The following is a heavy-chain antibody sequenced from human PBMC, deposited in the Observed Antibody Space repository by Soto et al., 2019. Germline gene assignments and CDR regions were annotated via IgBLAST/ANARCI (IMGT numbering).Heavy chain of an antibody. CDR1: GGTFSSYA. CDR3: ARNAVAGNWFDP. CDR2: IIPIFGTA. Sequence: GASVKVSCKASGGTFSSYAISWVRQAPGQGLEWMGGIIPIFGTANYAQKFQGRVTITADESTSTAYMELSSLRSEDTAVYYCARNAVAGNWFDPWGQGTLVTVSS. V-gene: IGHV1-69*13. D-gene: IGHD6-19*01. J-gene: IGHJ5*02.